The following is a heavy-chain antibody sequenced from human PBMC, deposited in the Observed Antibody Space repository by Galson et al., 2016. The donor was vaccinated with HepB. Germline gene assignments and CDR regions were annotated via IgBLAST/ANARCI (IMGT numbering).Heavy chain of an antibody. V-gene: IGHV3-53*04. D-gene: IGHD3-3*01. J-gene: IGHJ4*02. Sequence: SLRLSCAASGFTVSSNYMTWVRQDPGKGLEWVSVIYSGGSTFYADSVKGRFTIYRPNSQNTLYLQMDSLRVEDTALYYCVCELGVVIRRHYWGQGTLVTVSS. CDR3: VCELGVVIRRHY. CDR1: GFTVSSNY. CDR2: IYSGGST.